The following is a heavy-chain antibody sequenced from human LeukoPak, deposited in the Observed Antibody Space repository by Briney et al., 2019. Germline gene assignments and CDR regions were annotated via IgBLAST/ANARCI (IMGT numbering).Heavy chain of an antibody. Sequence: GGSLRLSCAASGFTCSSYWMSWVRQAPGKGLEWVANIKQDGSEKYYVDSVKGRFTISRDNAKNSLYLQMNSLRAEDTAVYYCARDGEMATMYFDYWGQGTLVTVSS. D-gene: IGHD5-24*01. J-gene: IGHJ4*02. CDR3: ARDGEMATMYFDY. V-gene: IGHV3-7*03. CDR2: IKQDGSEK. CDR1: GFTCSSYW.